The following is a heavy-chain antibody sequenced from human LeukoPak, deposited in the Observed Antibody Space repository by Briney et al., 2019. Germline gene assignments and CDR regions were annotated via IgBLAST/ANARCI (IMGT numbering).Heavy chain of an antibody. D-gene: IGHD4-23*01. V-gene: IGHV3-74*01. CDR1: GFTFSSYW. Sequence: GGSLRLSCAASGFTFSSYWMHWVRQAPGKGPVWVSRINNDGSGTTYADSVKGRFTISRDDAKNTLYLQMNSLRAEDTAVYYCAKDGGTVAAIYYFDYWGQGTLVTVSS. CDR2: INNDGSGT. CDR3: AKDGGTVAAIYYFDY. J-gene: IGHJ4*02.